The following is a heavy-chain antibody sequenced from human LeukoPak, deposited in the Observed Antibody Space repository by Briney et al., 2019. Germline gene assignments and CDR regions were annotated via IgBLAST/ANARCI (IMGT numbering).Heavy chain of an antibody. CDR1: GYTFTGYY. CDR2: INPNSGGT. CDR3: AREYYYDSSGYSAFDI. V-gene: IGHV1-2*02. D-gene: IGHD3-22*01. J-gene: IGHJ3*02. Sequence: ASVKVSCKASGYTFTGYYMHWVRQAPGQGLEWMGWINPNSGGTNYAQNFQGRVTMTRDTSISTAYMELSRLRSDDTAVYYCAREYYYDSSGYSAFDIWGQGTMVTVSS.